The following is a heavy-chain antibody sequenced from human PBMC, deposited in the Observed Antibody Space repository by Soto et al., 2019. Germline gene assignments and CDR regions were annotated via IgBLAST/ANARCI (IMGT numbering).Heavy chain of an antibody. CDR3: ARRRGRQQLVQRYYNGIDV. CDR1: GGSFSGYY. D-gene: IGHD6-13*01. Sequence: QVQLQQWGAGLLKPSETLSLTCAVYGGSFSGYYWSWIRQSPGKGLEWIGEINHSGSTNYNPSLKSRVTISVDTTKNQFSRKLSSVSAADTAVYFCARRRGRQQLVQRYYNGIDVWGQGTTVTVSS. V-gene: IGHV4-34*02. CDR2: INHSGST. J-gene: IGHJ6*02.